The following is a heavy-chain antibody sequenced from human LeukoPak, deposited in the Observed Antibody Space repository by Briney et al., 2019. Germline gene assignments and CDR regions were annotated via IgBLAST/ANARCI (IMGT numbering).Heavy chain of an antibody. J-gene: IGHJ4*02. Sequence: ASVKVSCKVSGYTFTSYAMNWVRQAPGQGLEWMGWIDTNTGNPTYAQGFTGRFVFSLDTSVSTAYLQISSLEAEDTAFYYCTRDQRQISFDYWGQGTLVTVSS. CDR1: GYTFTSYA. CDR3: TRDQRQISFDY. V-gene: IGHV7-4-1*02. D-gene: IGHD3-3*01. CDR2: IDTNTGNP.